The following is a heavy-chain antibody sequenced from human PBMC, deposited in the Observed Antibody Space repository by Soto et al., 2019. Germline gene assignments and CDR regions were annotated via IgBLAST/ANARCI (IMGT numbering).Heavy chain of an antibody. Sequence: QITLKESCPTLVKPTQTLTLTCTFSGCSLSNSGLGVGWIRQPPGKTLEWLALIYWDDDKRYSPSLKSRLTITEETSKNQVGLTVTNMDPVYTATYYCAHRQRSVDFYYWGQGTLVTVSS. CDR2: IYWDDDK. CDR1: GCSLSNSGLG. CDR3: AHRQRSVDFYY. V-gene: IGHV2-5*02. J-gene: IGHJ4*02.